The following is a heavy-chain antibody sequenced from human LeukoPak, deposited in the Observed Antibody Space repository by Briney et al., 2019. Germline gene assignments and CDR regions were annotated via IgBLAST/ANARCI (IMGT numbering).Heavy chain of an antibody. V-gene: IGHV3-23*01. J-gene: IGHJ4*02. CDR1: GFTFSSYA. D-gene: IGHD3-16*02. CDR3: AKVMDAYDYVWGSYRPFDY. CDR2: ISSSGSST. Sequence: PGGSLRLSCAASGFTFSSYAMSWVRQGPGKGLEWVSAISSSGSSTYYADSVKGRFTISRDNSKNTLYLQMNSLRAEDTAVYYCAKVMDAYDYVWGSYRPFDYWGQGTLVTVSS.